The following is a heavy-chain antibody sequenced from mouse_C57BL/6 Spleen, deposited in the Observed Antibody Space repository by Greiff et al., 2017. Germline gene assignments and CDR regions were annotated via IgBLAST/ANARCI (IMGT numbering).Heavy chain of an antibody. D-gene: IGHD1-1*01. J-gene: IGHJ2*01. Sequence: VQLKQPGAELVKPGASVKMSCKASGYTFTSYWITWVKQRPGQGLEWIGDIYPGSGSTNYNEKFKSKATLTVDKSSSTAYMQLSSLTSEDSAVYYCARRDTTVVAAYYFDYWGQGTTLTVSS. CDR3: ARRDTTVVAAYYFDY. CDR1: GYTFTSYW. CDR2: IYPGSGST. V-gene: IGHV1-55*01.